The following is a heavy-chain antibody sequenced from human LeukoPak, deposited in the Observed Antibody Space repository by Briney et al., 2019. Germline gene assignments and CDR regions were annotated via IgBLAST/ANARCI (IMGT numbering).Heavy chain of an antibody. CDR2: IIPIFGTG. J-gene: IGHJ6*03. D-gene: IGHD1-1*01. V-gene: IGHV1-69*06. CDR1: GGTFSSYA. Sequence: ASVKASCKASGGTFSSYAISWVRQAPGQGLEWMGGIIPIFGTGNYAQKFQGRVTITADKSTSTAYMELSSLRSEDTAVYYCARDQVNADYYYYYMDVWGKGTTVTVSS. CDR3: ARDQVNADYYYYYMDV.